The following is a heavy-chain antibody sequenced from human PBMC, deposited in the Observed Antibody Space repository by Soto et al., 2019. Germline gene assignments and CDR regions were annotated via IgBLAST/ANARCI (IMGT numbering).Heavy chain of an antibody. Sequence: GESLKISCAASGFTFSSYAMSWVRQAPGKGLEWVSAISGSGGSTYYADSVKGRFTISRDNSKNTLYLQMNSLRAEDTAVYYCAKVYSSGWYVPLFYFDYWGQGTLVTVSS. CDR3: AKVYSSGWYVPLFYFDY. J-gene: IGHJ4*02. CDR2: ISGSGGST. CDR1: GFTFSSYA. D-gene: IGHD6-19*01. V-gene: IGHV3-23*01.